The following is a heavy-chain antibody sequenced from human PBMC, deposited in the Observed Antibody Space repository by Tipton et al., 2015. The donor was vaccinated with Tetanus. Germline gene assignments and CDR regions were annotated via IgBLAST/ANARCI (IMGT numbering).Heavy chain of an antibody. D-gene: IGHD1-1*01. CDR1: GVSIRNGGYS. Sequence: TLSLTCAVSGVSIRNGGYSWNWIRQPPGKGLEWIGYTYHTGGTYYNPSLKSRVTILVDRSNNQFSLELTSVTAADAAVYYCVRAPYNSPGKYYFDYWGQGTLVTVS. CDR3: VRAPYNSPGKYYFDY. V-gene: IGHV4-30-2*01. J-gene: IGHJ4*02. CDR2: TYHTGGT.